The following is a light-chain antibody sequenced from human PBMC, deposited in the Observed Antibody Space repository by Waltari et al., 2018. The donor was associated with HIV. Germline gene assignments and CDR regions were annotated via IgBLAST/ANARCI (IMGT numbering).Light chain of an antibody. CDR1: SSTLTPDHD. CDR2: GNN. V-gene: IGLV1-40*01. Sequence: QSVLTQPPSVSGAPGQRVTISCTGSSSTLTPDHDIHWYQQFPGTAPKLLIHGNNNRPSGVPDRFSGSKSGTSASLAINGLQAEDEADYYCQSYDTASLTDVFGGGTKVTVL. CDR3: QSYDTASLTDV. J-gene: IGLJ2*01.